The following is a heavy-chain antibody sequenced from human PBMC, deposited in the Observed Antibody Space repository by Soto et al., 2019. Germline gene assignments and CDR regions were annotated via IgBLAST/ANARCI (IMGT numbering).Heavy chain of an antibody. CDR1: GRSISSYY. Sequence: SETLSLTCTVSGRSISSYYWSWIRQPPGKGLEWIGYIYYSGSTNYNPSLKSRVTISVDTSKSQFSLKLSSVTAADTAVYYCAGRVDQLLLPYYYYYMDVWGKGTTVTVSS. J-gene: IGHJ6*03. CDR3: AGRVDQLLLPYYYYYMDV. CDR2: IYYSGST. V-gene: IGHV4-59*01. D-gene: IGHD2-2*01.